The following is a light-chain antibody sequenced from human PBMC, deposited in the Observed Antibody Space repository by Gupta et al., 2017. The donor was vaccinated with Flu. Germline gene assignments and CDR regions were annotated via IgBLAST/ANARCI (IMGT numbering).Light chain of an antibody. Sequence: GDRVTIFCRASESIRSDLSWLQQKPGEAPTRLIYDASTLQSGVHSRFSGSASGTEFTLTITSLRPEDLATYYCQQSFTLPYTFGQGTKLEI. CDR1: ESIRSD. J-gene: IGKJ2*01. V-gene: IGKV1-39*01. CDR2: DAS. CDR3: QQSFTLPYT.